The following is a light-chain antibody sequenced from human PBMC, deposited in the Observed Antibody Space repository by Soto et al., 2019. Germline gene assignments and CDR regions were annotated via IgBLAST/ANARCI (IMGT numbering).Light chain of an antibody. Sequence: QPVLTQSPSASASLGASVKLXCTLSSGHSSYAIAWHQQQPEKGPRYLMKLNSDGSHSKGDGIPDRFSGSSSGAERYLTISSLQSEDEADYYCQTWGTGIVVFGGGTKLTVL. V-gene: IGLV4-69*01. CDR2: LNSDGSH. J-gene: IGLJ2*01. CDR1: SGHSSYA. CDR3: QTWGTGIVV.